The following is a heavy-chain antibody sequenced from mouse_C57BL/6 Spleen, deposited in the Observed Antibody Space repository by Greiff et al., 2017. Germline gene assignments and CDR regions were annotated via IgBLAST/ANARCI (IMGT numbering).Heavy chain of an antibody. Sequence: QVQLKESGAELVKPGASVKISCKASGYAFSSYWMNWVKQRPGKGLEWIGQIYPGDGDTNYNGKFKGKATLTADKSSSTAYMQLSSLTSEDSAVYFCARHSNHYFDYWGQGTTLTVSS. CDR2: IYPGDGDT. V-gene: IGHV1-80*01. D-gene: IGHD2-5*01. CDR1: GYAFSSYW. CDR3: ARHSNHYFDY. J-gene: IGHJ2*01.